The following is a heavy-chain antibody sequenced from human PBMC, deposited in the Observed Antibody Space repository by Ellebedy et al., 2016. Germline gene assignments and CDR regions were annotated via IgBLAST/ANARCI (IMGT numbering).Heavy chain of an antibody. J-gene: IGHJ4*02. CDR2: ISSTSTYI. CDR3: ARDISLRDPGGFDF. CDR1: GFTFDDYA. D-gene: IGHD1-14*01. V-gene: IGHV3-21*01. Sequence: GGSLRLSCAASGFTFDDYAMYWVRQAPGKGLEWVSTISSTSTYIYYVDSVKGRFTISRDNARDSLSLQMNSLRAEDTAVYYCARDISLRDPGGFDFWGQGTLVTVSS.